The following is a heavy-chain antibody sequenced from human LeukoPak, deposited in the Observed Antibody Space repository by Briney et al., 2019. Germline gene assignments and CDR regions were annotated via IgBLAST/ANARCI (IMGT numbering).Heavy chain of an antibody. V-gene: IGHV3-15*01. J-gene: IGHJ3*02. CDR2: IKSKSDGGTT. Sequence: GGSLRLSRAASGFTFRNAWMSLVREAPGEGLEGVGGIKSKSDGGTTAYAAPVKGRITISGDDSNNPLYLQMNSLKTEDTAVYYCTTDLTVLRFLEWLYPPAFDIWGQGTMVTVSS. CDR1: GFTFRNAW. CDR3: TTDLTVLRFLEWLYPPAFDI. D-gene: IGHD3-3*01.